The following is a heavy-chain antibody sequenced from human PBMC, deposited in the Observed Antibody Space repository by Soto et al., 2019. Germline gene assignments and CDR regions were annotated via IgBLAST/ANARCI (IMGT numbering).Heavy chain of an antibody. V-gene: IGHV3-23*01. CDR1: GFTFSSYA. D-gene: IGHD3-3*01. J-gene: IGHJ4*02. Sequence: GGSLRLSCAASGFTFSSYAMSWVRQAPGKGLEWVSAISGSGGSTYYADSVKGRFTISRDNSKNTLYLQMNSLRAEDTAVYYCAMYYDFWSGYYTQGAPPGGGLGPWGQGTLVTVSS. CDR2: ISGSGGST. CDR3: AMYYDFWSGYYTQGAPPGGGLGP.